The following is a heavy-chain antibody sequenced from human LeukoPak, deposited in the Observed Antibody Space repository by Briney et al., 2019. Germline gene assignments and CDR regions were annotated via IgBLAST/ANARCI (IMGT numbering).Heavy chain of an antibody. D-gene: IGHD5-12*01. V-gene: IGHV1-69*13. J-gene: IGHJ4*02. CDR2: IIPIFGTA. Sequence: SVKVSCKASGGTFSSYAISWVRQAPGQGLEWMGGIIPIFGTANYAQKFQGRVTITADESTSTAYMELSSLRSGDTAVYYCARDLTLYSGYDLDYWGQGTLVTVSS. CDR1: GGTFSSYA. CDR3: ARDLTLYSGYDLDY.